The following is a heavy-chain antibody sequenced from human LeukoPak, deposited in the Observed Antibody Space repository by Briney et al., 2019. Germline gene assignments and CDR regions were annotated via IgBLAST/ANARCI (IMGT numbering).Heavy chain of an antibody. CDR1: GGSLSSGGYY. Sequence: PSETLSLTCTVSGGSLSSGGYYWSWIRQHPGKSLEWIGYIYHSGSTYYNPSLKSRVTISVDRSKNQFSLKLSSVTAADTAVYYCAREGGLTTVVTGFDYWGQGTLVTVSS. CDR2: IYHSGST. J-gene: IGHJ4*02. V-gene: IGHV4-31*03. CDR3: AREGGLTTVVTGFDY. D-gene: IGHD4-23*01.